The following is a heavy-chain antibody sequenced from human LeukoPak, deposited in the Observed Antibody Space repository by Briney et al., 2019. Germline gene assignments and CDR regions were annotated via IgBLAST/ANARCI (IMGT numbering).Heavy chain of an antibody. CDR2: TSTDGSTT. D-gene: IGHD4-17*01. V-gene: IGHV3-74*01. Sequence: GGSLRLSCAASEFTFSNYWMHWVRQAPGKGLVWVSRTSTDGSTTFYADSVKGRFTISRDSAKNTLYLQMNSLRADDTAVYYCVGSHSGHYGLFDYWGQGTLVTVSS. J-gene: IGHJ4*02. CDR1: EFTFSNYW. CDR3: VGSHSGHYGLFDY.